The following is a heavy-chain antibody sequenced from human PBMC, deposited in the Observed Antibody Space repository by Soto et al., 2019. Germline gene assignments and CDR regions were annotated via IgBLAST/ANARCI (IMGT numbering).Heavy chain of an antibody. CDR3: FGVMAATLDY. D-gene: IGHD2-21*02. J-gene: IGHJ4*01. CDR2: LYYRGAT. Sequence: SETLSLTCSVSGGSIKNTNYHWGWIRQPPGKGLEWIGTLYYRGATDYNPSLKTRVTISVDTSKNQLSLNLSSVTAADTAVYYCFGVMAATLDYWGQGTRVAVSS. V-gene: IGHV4-39*01. CDR1: GGSIKNTNYH.